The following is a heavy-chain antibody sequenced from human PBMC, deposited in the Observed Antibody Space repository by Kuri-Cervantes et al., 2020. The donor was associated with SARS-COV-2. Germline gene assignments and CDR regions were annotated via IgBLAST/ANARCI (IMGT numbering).Heavy chain of an antibody. Sequence: SQTLSLTCAVSGYSISRGYSWGWIRKPPGKGLEWIGSIYHSGSTYYNPSLKSRVTISVDTSKNQFSLKLSSVTAADTAVYYCARLPALPWYFDYWGQGTLVTVSS. CDR3: ARLPALPWYFDY. J-gene: IGHJ4*02. CDR2: IYHSGST. V-gene: IGHV4-38-2*01. CDR1: GYSISRGYS.